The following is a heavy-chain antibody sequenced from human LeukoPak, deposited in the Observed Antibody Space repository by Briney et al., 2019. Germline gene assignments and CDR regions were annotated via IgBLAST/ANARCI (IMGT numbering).Heavy chain of an antibody. CDR2: INHRGDT. J-gene: IGHJ4*03. V-gene: IGHV4-34*01. D-gene: IGHD5-24*01. CDR3: ARGPTISETCYFDY. CDR1: GGSFSTYY. Sequence: SETLSLTCAVYGGSFSTYYWSWIRQSPGKGLEWIAEINHRGDTNYNPSVKSRVTISVDTSKNQFSLKITSLTAADTAVYYCARGPTISETCYFDYWGQGTLLTASS.